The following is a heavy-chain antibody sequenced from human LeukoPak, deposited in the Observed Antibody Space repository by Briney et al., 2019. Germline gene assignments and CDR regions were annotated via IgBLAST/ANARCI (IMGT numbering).Heavy chain of an antibody. J-gene: IGHJ4*02. CDR1: GFTFSSYA. CDR3: ARVRWLQFVTVDY. Sequence: PGGSLRLSCAASGFTFSSYAMHWVRQAPGKGLEWVAVISYDGSNKYYADSVKGRFTISRDNSKNTLYLQMNSLRAEDTAVYYCARVRWLQFVTVDYWGQGTLGTVSS. D-gene: IGHD5-24*01. CDR2: ISYDGSNK. V-gene: IGHV3-30-3*01.